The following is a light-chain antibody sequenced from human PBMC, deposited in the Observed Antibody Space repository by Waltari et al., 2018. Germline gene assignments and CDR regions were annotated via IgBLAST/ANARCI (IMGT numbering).Light chain of an antibody. CDR1: TLPKLY. CDR2: KDT. V-gene: IGLV3-25*03. CDR3: QSTDSSSTYTV. Sequence: SYDLTQPPSLSVSPGQTATIDCSGETLPKLYAYWYQQKPGQAPLLVISKDTERPAGIPERSSGSSSGTTVTLTISGVRAEDEGDYYCQSTDSSSTYTVFGGGTKLTVL. J-gene: IGLJ3*02.